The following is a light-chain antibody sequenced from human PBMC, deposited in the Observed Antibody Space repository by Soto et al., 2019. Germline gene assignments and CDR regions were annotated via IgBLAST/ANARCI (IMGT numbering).Light chain of an antibody. Sequence: DIQMTQSPPPRRPPFGEGAPTTGRASRPVGTWVAWYQQSPGKAPKVMINDASVLERGVPSRFSGSGSGTEFTLIISSLQPDDFATYYCQQYSPDSHTFGQGTKVEIK. J-gene: IGKJ1*01. V-gene: IGKV1-5*01. CDR1: RPVGTW. CDR3: QQYSPDSHT. CDR2: DAS.